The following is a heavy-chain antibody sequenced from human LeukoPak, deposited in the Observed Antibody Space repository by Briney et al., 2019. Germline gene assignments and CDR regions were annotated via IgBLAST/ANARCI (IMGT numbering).Heavy chain of an antibody. D-gene: IGHD3-16*01. Sequence: PGGSPRLSCAASGFTFSSYGMYWVRQAPRKGLEFVAFIRHDGTITYYAGSVKGRSTNSRDNSKNTMYLQMHSVRAEDTAVYYCAKDSLADIDYWGEGTVVSVPS. CDR2: IRHDGTIT. J-gene: IGHJ4*02. CDR3: AKDSLADIDY. CDR1: GFTFSSYG. V-gene: IGHV3-30*02.